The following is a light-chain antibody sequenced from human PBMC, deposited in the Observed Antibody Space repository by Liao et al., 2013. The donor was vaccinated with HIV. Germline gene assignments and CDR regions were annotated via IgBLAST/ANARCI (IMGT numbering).Light chain of an antibody. Sequence: SYELTQPPSVSVSPGQTARITCSGDALPKQYAYWYQQKPGQAPVLVIYYDSDRPSGIPERFSGSNSGNTATLTISRVEAGDEADYYCQAWDSSTGVFGTGTKVTVL. CDR1: ALPKQY. CDR3: QAWDSSTGV. V-gene: IGLV3-1*01. J-gene: IGLJ1*01. CDR2: YDS.